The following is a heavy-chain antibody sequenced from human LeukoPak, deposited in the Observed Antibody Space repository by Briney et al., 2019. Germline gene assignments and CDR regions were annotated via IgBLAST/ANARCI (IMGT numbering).Heavy chain of an antibody. CDR1: GGPFSGYY. V-gene: IGHV4-34*01. J-gene: IGHJ4*02. Sequence: SETLSVTCAVYGGPFSGYYWSWIRQPPGKGLEWIGEINHSGSANYNPSLKSRVTISVDMSKSQFSLKLNSVTAADTAVYYCARARGDYYDSSGYYSAFDYWGREPWSPSPQ. CDR2: INHSGSA. D-gene: IGHD3-22*01. CDR3: ARARGDYYDSSGYYSAFDY.